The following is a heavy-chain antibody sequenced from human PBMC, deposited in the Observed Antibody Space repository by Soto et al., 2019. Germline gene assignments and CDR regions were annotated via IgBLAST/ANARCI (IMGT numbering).Heavy chain of an antibody. Sequence: QVQLVESGGGVVQPGRSLRLSCAASGFTFSSYGMNWVRQAPGKGLEWVAVISYDGSNKYYADSVKGRFTISRDNSKNTLYRQMNSLIAEDTAVYYCSKGYSSGRTDYWGQGTLVTVSS. J-gene: IGHJ4*02. CDR2: ISYDGSNK. CDR1: GFTFSSYG. D-gene: IGHD6-19*01. V-gene: IGHV3-30*18. CDR3: SKGYSSGRTDY.